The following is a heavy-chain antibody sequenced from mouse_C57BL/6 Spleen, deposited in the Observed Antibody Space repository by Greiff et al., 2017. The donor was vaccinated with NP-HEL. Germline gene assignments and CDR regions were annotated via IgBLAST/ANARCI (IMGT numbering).Heavy chain of an antibody. V-gene: IGHV1-81*01. CDR1: GYTFTSYG. D-gene: IGHD3-2*02. CDR2: IYPRSGNT. CDR3: ASSDSSGY. J-gene: IGHJ3*01. Sequence: QVQLQQSGAELARPGASVKLSCKASGYTFTSYGISWVKQRTGQGLEWIGEIYPRSGNTYYNEKFKGKATLTADKSSSTAYMELRSLTSEDSAVYFCASSDSSGYWGQGTLVTVSA.